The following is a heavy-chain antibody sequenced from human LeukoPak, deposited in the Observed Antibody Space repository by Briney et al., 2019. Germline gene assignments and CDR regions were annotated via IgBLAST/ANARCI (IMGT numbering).Heavy chain of an antibody. J-gene: IGHJ5*02. Sequence: ASVKVSCKASGYTFTSYGISWVRQAPGQGLEWMGWICAYNGNTNYAQKLQGRVTMTTDTSTSTAYMELRSLRSDDTAVYYCARVLTLYSGYDLGWFDPWGQGTLVTVSS. CDR1: GYTFTSYG. CDR3: ARVLTLYSGYDLGWFDP. CDR2: ICAYNGNT. V-gene: IGHV1-18*01. D-gene: IGHD5-12*01.